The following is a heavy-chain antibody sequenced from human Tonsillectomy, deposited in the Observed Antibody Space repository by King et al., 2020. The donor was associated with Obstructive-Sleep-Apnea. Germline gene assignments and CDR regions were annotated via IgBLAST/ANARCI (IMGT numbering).Heavy chain of an antibody. V-gene: IGHV3-30*18. CDR3: AKGEWSSRSIDY. Sequence: VQLVESGGGVVQPGTSLRLSCAASGFSFSTRDIHWVRQAPGKGLEWVALISWNERDKYYEDSVKGRFTISRDNSKNTLYLEMNGLRAEDTAAYYCAKGEWSSRSIDYWGQGTLVTVSS. D-gene: IGHD6-13*01. CDR2: ISWNERDK. J-gene: IGHJ4*02. CDR1: GFSFSTRD.